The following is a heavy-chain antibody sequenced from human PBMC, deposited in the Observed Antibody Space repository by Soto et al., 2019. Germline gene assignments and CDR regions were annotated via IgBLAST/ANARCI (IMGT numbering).Heavy chain of an antibody. CDR3: DRDKWGLPLDI. CDR1: GGSISSGDYN. V-gene: IGHV4-30-4*01. D-gene: IGHD7-27*01. Sequence: SETLSLTCTVSGGSISSGDYNWSWIRQPPGKGLECVGYVVYSGTTHYNPSLKSRLSISLDTSKNLFSLRLTSVTAADTAVYYCDRDKWGLPLDIWGHGTMVTVSS. CDR2: VVYSGTT. J-gene: IGHJ3*02.